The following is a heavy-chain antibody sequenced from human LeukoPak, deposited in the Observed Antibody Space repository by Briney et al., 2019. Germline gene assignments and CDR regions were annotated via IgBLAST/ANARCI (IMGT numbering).Heavy chain of an antibody. D-gene: IGHD3-10*01. CDR3: AKDYDGSGKDY. CDR2: ISDSGYST. J-gene: IGHJ4*02. CDR1: GFTFSSYV. V-gene: IGHV3-23*01. Sequence: GGSLRLSCAASGFTFSSYVMSWVRQAPGKGLEWVSGISDSGYSTYYADSVKGRFTISRDNSKNTLYLQMNSLRAEDTAVYYCAKDYDGSGKDYWGQGTLVTVSS.